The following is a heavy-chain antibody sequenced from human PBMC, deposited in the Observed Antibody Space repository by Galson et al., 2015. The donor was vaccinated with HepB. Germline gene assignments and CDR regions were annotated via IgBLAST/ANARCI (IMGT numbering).Heavy chain of an antibody. Sequence: CAISGDSVSSNSAAWNWIRQSPSRGLEWLGRTYYRSKWYNDYAVSVKSRITINPDTSKNQFSLQLNSVTPEDTAVYYCARDRRLISRSGWYSDAFDIWGQGTMVTVSS. CDR1: GDSVSSNSAA. D-gene: IGHD6-19*01. CDR3: ARDRRLISRSGWYSDAFDI. CDR2: TYYRSKWYN. J-gene: IGHJ3*02. V-gene: IGHV6-1*01.